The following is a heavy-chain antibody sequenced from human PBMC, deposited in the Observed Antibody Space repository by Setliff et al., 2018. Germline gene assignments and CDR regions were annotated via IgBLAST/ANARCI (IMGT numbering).Heavy chain of an antibody. CDR1: GGSISSSSYY. Sequence: SETLSLTCTVSGGSISSSSYYWSWIRQPPGKGLEWIGSIYYSGSTYYNPSLKSRVTISVDTSKNQFSLKLSSVTAADTAVYYCARDPLRWGYSYGPSGYFDYWGQGTLVTVSS. CDR2: IYYSGST. V-gene: IGHV4-39*07. CDR3: ARDPLRWGYSYGPSGYFDY. D-gene: IGHD5-18*01. J-gene: IGHJ4*02.